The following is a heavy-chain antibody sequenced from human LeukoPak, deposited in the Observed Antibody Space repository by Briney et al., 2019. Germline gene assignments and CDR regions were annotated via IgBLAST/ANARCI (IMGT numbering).Heavy chain of an antibody. CDR2: ISGSGGST. V-gene: IGHV3-23*01. Sequence: GGSLRLSCAASGFTFSNYWMHWVRQAPGKGLEWVSAISGSGGSTYYADSVKGRFTISRDNSKNTLYLQMNSLRAEDTAVYYCAKGRRERYYYDSSGYYYVPVDAFDIWGQGTMVTVSS. D-gene: IGHD3-22*01. CDR1: GFTFSNYW. CDR3: AKGRRERYYYDSSGYYYVPVDAFDI. J-gene: IGHJ3*02.